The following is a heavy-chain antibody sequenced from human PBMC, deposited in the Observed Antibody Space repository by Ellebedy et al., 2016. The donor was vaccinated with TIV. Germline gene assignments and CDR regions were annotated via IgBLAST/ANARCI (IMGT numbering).Heavy chain of an antibody. CDR2: INPSGGST. V-gene: IGHV1-46*01. CDR1: GYTFTSYY. D-gene: IGHD1-26*01. Sequence: ASVKVSCKASGYTFTSYYMHWVRQAPGQGLEWMGIINPSGGSTTYAQRFQGRVTMTRDTSTSTVYMELSSLRSEDMAVYYCAAGPWELVSQFDYWGQGTLVTVSS. J-gene: IGHJ4*02. CDR3: AAGPWELVSQFDY.